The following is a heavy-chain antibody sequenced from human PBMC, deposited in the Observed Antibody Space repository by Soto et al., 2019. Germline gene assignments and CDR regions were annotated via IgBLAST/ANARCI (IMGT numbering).Heavy chain of an antibody. V-gene: IGHV3-30*18. CDR3: AKERRYSFDAFDI. Sequence: QEQLVESGGGVVQAGRSLRLSCAASGFTFNFFGMHWVRQAPGKGLEWVAVISYDGREKYYADSVKGRFTMSRDNSKNMVDLEMSSLRPEDTSVYYCAKERRYSFDAFDIWCHGTMVTVSS. CDR1: GFTFNFFG. CDR2: ISYDGREK. D-gene: IGHD5-12*01. J-gene: IGHJ3*02.